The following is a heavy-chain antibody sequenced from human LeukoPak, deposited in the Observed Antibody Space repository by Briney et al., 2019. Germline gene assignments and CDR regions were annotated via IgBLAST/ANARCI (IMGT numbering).Heavy chain of an antibody. CDR1: GGPISSYY. Sequence: PSETLSLTCTVSGGPISSYYWSWIRQPPGKGLEWIGYIYYSGTTNYNPSLKSRVTISVDTSKNQFSLKLSSVTAADTAVYYCARGVYIAAAQYGYWGQGTLVTVSS. CDR3: ARGVYIAAAQYGY. J-gene: IGHJ4*02. D-gene: IGHD6-13*01. V-gene: IGHV4-59*01. CDR2: IYYSGTT.